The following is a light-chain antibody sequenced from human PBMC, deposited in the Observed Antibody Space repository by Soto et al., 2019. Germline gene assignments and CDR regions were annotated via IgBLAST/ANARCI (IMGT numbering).Light chain of an antibody. V-gene: IGKV3-20*01. CDR3: QQHGT. J-gene: IGKJ1*01. CDR2: GAS. CDR1: QSVSSSY. Sequence: EIVLTQSPGTLSLSPGERATLSCRASQSVSSSYLAWYQQKPGQAPRLLIYGASSRATGIPDRFSGSGSGTDFTHTISRLEPEDFAVYYCQQHGTFGQGTKVDI.